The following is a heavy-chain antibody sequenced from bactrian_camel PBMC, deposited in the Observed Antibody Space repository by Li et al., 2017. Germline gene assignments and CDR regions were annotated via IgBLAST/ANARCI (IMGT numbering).Heavy chain of an antibody. V-gene: IGHV3S53*01. CDR3: AAFRGSFSYASLSPKSYDF. Sequence: HVQLVESGGGTVEAGGSLRLSCTISGRIHLGCMGWFRQALGEEREGVASIGIYGSPKYADSVKGRFTISKDSAKNTLYLQINSLKPEDSALYYCAAFRGSFSYASLSPKSYDFWGQGTQVTVS. CDR2: IGIYGSP. J-gene: IGHJ4*01. D-gene: IGHD1*01. CDR1: GRIHLGC.